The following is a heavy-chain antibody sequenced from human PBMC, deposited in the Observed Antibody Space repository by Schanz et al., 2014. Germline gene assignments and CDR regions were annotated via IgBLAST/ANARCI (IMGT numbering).Heavy chain of an antibody. J-gene: IGHJ4*02. CDR3: AIHYGDRPL. CDR1: GYTFTSYY. V-gene: IGHV1-46*01. CDR2: INPSGGST. Sequence: QVQLVQSGAEVKKPGASVKVSCEASGYTFTSYYIHWVRQAPGQGLEWMGIINPSGGSTSYAQKFQGRVTMTRDTSLKTAYMEMTDLKFEDAGLYYCAIHYGDRPLWGQGTLSAVSS. D-gene: IGHD4-17*01.